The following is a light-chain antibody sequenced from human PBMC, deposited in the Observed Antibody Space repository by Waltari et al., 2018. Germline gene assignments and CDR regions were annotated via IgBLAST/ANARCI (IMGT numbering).Light chain of an antibody. Sequence: QSALTQPRSVSGSPGQSVTIPCTGTSGDVGDYNYVSWYQEQPGKAPRLTIYDVSERPSGVPDRFSASKSGNTASLTISGLQAEDEGSYHCCSRAGSSVVFGGGTK. V-gene: IGLV2-11*01. CDR3: CSRAGSSVV. J-gene: IGLJ2*01. CDR2: DVS. CDR1: SGDVGDYNY.